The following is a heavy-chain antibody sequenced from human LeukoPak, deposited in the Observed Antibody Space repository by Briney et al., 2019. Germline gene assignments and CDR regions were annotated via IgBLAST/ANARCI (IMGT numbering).Heavy chain of an antibody. Sequence: PSETLSRTCTVSRGSVSSSTYYWSWVRQPPGKGLEWIASIYYTGSTYYNPSLKSRVTISVDTSKNQFSLKLSSVTAADTAVYYCARASVWWLRIGVFDYWGQGTLVTVSS. CDR1: RGSVSSSTYY. V-gene: IGHV4-39*07. CDR2: IYYTGST. CDR3: ARASVWWLRIGVFDY. J-gene: IGHJ4*02. D-gene: IGHD5-12*01.